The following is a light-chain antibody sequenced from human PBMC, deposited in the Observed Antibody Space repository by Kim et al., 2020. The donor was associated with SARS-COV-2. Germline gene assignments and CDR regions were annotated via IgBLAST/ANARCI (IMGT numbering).Light chain of an antibody. V-gene: IGKV3-20*01. CDR2: GVS. Sequence: SSPGERVTLSGRASQTVSRNSVAWYQQRPGQAPRLLIHGVSNRATGIPDRFSGSGSGTDFTLTISRLEPEDFAVYYCQQYTGSRTFGQGTKVDIK. J-gene: IGKJ1*01. CDR3: QQYTGSRT. CDR1: QTVSRNS.